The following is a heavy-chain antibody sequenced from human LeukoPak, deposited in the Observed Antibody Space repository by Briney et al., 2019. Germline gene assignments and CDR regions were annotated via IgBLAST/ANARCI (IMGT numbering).Heavy chain of an antibody. CDR2: ILYSGGT. CDR3: ARHRRASPVSFDH. D-gene: IGHD5/OR15-5a*01. CDR1: GGSISSTSFY. V-gene: IGHV4-39*01. Sequence: SGTLSLTYTVSGGSISSTSFYWGWIRQPPGKGLEWMGSILYSGGTYYNPSLTSRVTISVDTSMNQLSLILSSVTAADTAVYYCARHRRASPVSFDHWGQGTLVTVSS. J-gene: IGHJ4*02.